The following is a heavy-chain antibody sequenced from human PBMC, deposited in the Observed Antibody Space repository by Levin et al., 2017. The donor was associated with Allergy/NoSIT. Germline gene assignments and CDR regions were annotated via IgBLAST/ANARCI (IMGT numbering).Heavy chain of an antibody. J-gene: IGHJ4*02. Sequence: GGSLRLSCAASGFTFSNAWMSWVRQTSGKGLEWVGRIKSKTDGGTTDYAAPVKGRFTISRDDSKNTLYLQMNSLKTEDTAVYYCTTGWVLYDFWSGYYFSGLPGVSDYWGQGTLVTVSS. CDR1: GFTFSNAW. D-gene: IGHD3-3*01. V-gene: IGHV3-15*01. CDR2: IKSKTDGGTT. CDR3: TTGWVLYDFWSGYYFSGLPGVSDY.